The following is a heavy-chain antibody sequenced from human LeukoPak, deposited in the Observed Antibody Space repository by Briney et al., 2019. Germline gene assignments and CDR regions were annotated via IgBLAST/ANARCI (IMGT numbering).Heavy chain of an antibody. D-gene: IGHD2-15*01. CDR2: ISYDGSNK. J-gene: IGHJ4*02. Sequence: GGSLRLSCAASGITFSSYAMHWVRQAPGKGLMWVAVISYDGSNKYYADSVKGRFTISRDNSKNTLYLQMNSLRAEDTAVYYCARGLGYSWYYFDYWGQGTLVTVSS. CDR1: GITFSSYA. CDR3: ARGLGYSWYYFDY. V-gene: IGHV3-30-3*01.